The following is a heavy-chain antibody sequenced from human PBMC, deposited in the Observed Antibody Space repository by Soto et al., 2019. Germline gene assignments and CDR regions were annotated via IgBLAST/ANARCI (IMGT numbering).Heavy chain of an antibody. D-gene: IGHD1-1*01. CDR2: IIPIFGTA. J-gene: IGHJ4*02. V-gene: IGHV1-69*01. CDR1: GGTFSSYV. Sequence: QVQLVQSGAEVKKPGSSVKVSCKASGGTFSSYVISWVRQAPGQGLEWMGGIIPIFGTANYAQKFQGRVTITADESTSTAYMELSSLRSEDTAVYYCARGRLRSEMATTDYFDYWGQGTLVTVSS. CDR3: ARGRLRSEMATTDYFDY.